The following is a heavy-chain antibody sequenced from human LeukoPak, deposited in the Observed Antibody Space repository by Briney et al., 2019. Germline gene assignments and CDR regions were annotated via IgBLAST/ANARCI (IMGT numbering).Heavy chain of an antibody. D-gene: IGHD4-23*01. J-gene: IGHJ3*02. CDR2: ISGSGGST. Sequence: PGGSLRLSCAASGFTFSSYAMSWVRQAPGKGLEWVSAISGSGGSTYYADSVKGRFNISRDNSKNTLYLQINNLRAEDTAVYYCAKRERGNSGAFDIWGQGTMVTVSS. V-gene: IGHV3-23*01. CDR1: GFTFSSYA. CDR3: AKRERGNSGAFDI.